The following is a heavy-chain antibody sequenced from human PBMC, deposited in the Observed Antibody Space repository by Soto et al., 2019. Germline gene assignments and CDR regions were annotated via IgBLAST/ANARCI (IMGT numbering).Heavy chain of an antibody. CDR2: IYYSGST. D-gene: IGHD2-15*01. CDR1: GGSISSSSYY. Sequence: QLQLQESGPGLVKPSETLSLTCTVSGGSISSSSYYWGWIRQPPGKGLEWIGSIYYSGSTYYNPSLKSRVTISVDTSKNQFSLKLSSVTAADTAVYYCARNIVVVVAAIGGAFDIWGQGTMVTVSS. V-gene: IGHV4-39*01. CDR3: ARNIVVVVAAIGGAFDI. J-gene: IGHJ3*02.